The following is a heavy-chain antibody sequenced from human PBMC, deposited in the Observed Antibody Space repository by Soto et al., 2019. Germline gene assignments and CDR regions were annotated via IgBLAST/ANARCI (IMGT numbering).Heavy chain of an antibody. CDR3: ARILDFSPYYYYYGMDV. CDR2: IYYSGST. J-gene: IGHJ6*02. V-gene: IGHV4-39*01. D-gene: IGHD3-3*01. CDR1: GGSISSSSYY. Sequence: SETLSLTCTVSGGSISSSSYYWGWIRQPPGKGLEWIGSIYYSGSTYYNPSLKSRVTISVDTSKNQFSLKLSSVTAADTAVYYCARILDFSPYYYYYGMDVWGQGTTVPVSS.